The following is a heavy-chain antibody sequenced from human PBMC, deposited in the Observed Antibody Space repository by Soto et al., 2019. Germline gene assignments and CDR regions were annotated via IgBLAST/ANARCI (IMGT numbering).Heavy chain of an antibody. D-gene: IGHD1-1*01. CDR3: AKVERMTPYPHLR. J-gene: IGHJ4*02. CDR2: ISGRDAYT. CDR1: GFTISNYG. Sequence: DVQVLESGGGLVQPGGSLRLSCEASGFTISNYGMAWVRQAPGKGLEWVSAISGRDAYTYYADSVKGRFTISRDNSKNTLYLQMSSLTAEDTALYYCAKVERMTPYPHLRWGQGTLVTVSS. V-gene: IGHV3-23*01.